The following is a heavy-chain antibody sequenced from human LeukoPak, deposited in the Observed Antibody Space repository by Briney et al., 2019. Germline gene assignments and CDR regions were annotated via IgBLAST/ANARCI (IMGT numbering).Heavy chain of an antibody. D-gene: IGHD5-18*01. V-gene: IGHV2-70*11. CDR3: ARILGRYGRVDGPYYGMDV. CDR2: IDWDDDK. Sequence: QTLSLTCTFSGFSLSTSGMCVGSIRQPPGKALEWLARIDWDDDKYYSTSLKTRLTISKDTSKNQVVLTMTNMDPVDTSAYDCARILGRYGRVDGPYYGMDVWGQGTTVTVSS. J-gene: IGHJ6*02. CDR1: GFSLSTSGMC.